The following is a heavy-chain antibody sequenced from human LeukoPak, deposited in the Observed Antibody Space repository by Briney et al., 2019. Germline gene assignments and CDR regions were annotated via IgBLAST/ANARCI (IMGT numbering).Heavy chain of an antibody. J-gene: IGHJ4*02. V-gene: IGHV1-18*01. D-gene: IGHD3-3*01. CDR1: GYTFTSYG. CDR3: ARDLYYDFWSGYWL. CDR2: ISAYNGNT. Sequence: ASVKVSCKASGYTFTSYGISWVRQAPGQGLEWMGWISAYNGNTNYAQKLQGRVTMTTDTSTSTAYMELRSLRSDDTAVYYCARDLYYDFWSGYWLWGQGTLVTVSS.